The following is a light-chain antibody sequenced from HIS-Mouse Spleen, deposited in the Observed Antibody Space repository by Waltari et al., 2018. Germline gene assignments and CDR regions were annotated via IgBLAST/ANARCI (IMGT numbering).Light chain of an antibody. J-gene: IGKJ1*01. CDR2: GAS. CDR3: QQYNNWWT. V-gene: IGKV3-15*01. CDR1: QSVSSN. Sequence: EIVMKQSPATLSVSPWERATLSCRASQSVSSNLAWYQQKPGQAPRLLIYGASTRATGIPARFSGSGSGTEFTLTISSMQSEDFAVYYCQQYNNWWTFGQGTKVEIK.